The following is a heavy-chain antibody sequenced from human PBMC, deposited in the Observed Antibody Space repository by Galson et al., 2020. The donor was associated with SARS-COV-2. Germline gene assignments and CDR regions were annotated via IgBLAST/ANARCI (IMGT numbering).Heavy chain of an antibody. V-gene: IGHV2-5*02. CDR2: IYWDDDK. J-gene: IGHJ6*02. Sequence: KMSGPTLVKPTQTLTLTCTFSGFSLSTSGVGVGWIRQPPGKALEWLALIYWDDDKRYSPSLKSRLTITKDTSKNQVVLTMTNMDPVDTATYYCAHRSTVTLVDYYGMDVWGQGTTVTVSS. D-gene: IGHD4-17*01. CDR1: GFSLSTSGVG. CDR3: AHRSTVTLVDYYGMDV.